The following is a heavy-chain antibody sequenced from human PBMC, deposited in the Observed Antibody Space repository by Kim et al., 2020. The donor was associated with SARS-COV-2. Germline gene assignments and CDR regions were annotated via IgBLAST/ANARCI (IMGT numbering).Heavy chain of an antibody. Sequence: SPSFQGQVTISADKSISTAYLQWSSLKASDTAMYYCARGPPGGSGWYLGYWGQGTLVTVSS. V-gene: IGHV5-51*01. D-gene: IGHD6-19*01. CDR3: ARGPPGGSGWYLGY. J-gene: IGHJ4*02.